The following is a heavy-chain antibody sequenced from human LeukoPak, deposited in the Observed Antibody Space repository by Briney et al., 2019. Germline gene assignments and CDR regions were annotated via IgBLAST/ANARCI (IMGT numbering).Heavy chain of an antibody. J-gene: IGHJ4*02. V-gene: IGHV4-59*03. CDR1: DDSISSYY. D-gene: IGHD5-12*01. CDR3: ATAATIGAKSDTFDF. Sequence: SETLSLTCTVSDDSISSYYWSWVRQPPGKGLEWVGDIYYTGSTTYSPSLKSRVLISLDMSKSQLSLTLRSLTAADTAVYYCATAATIGAKSDTFDFWGQGTLVTVSS. CDR2: IYYTGST.